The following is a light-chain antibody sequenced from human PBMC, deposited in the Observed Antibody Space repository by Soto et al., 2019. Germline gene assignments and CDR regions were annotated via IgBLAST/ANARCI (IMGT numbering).Light chain of an antibody. V-gene: IGKV1-12*01. Sequence: DLQMTQSPSSVSASVGDRVTITCRASQVISSRLAWYQQKPGKAPNLLIYAASSLQSGVPSRFSGSGSETDFNLTIGSLQPEDFATYYCQQFNSFPLTFGGGTKVEIK. CDR3: QQFNSFPLT. CDR1: QVISSR. CDR2: AAS. J-gene: IGKJ4*01.